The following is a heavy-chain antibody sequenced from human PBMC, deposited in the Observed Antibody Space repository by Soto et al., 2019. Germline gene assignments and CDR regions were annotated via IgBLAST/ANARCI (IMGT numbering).Heavy chain of an antibody. D-gene: IGHD6-19*01. J-gene: IGHJ4*02. Sequence: EVQLVESGGGLVQPGGSLRLTCAASGFTFSSYLMNWVRLAPGKGLEWVANIEKDGSETNYLDSVRGRFTISRDNAKNSLFLQMNSLRAEDTAVYYCVAGSGWLSDYWGQGTHLTVSS. CDR3: VAGSGWLSDY. CDR2: IEKDGSET. CDR1: GFTFSSYL. V-gene: IGHV3-7*03.